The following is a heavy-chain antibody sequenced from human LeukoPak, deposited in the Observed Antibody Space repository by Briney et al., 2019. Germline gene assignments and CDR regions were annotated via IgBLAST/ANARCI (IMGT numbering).Heavy chain of an antibody. J-gene: IGHJ4*02. Sequence: GGSLRLSCAASGFTFSSNAMHWVRQAPGKGREYVSAISSNGGSTYYANSVKGRFTISRDNSKNTLYLQMGSLRAEDMAVYYCAREGPRNYYFDYWGQGTLVTVSS. CDR1: GFTFSSNA. V-gene: IGHV3-64*01. CDR3: AREGPRNYYFDY. CDR2: ISSNGGST.